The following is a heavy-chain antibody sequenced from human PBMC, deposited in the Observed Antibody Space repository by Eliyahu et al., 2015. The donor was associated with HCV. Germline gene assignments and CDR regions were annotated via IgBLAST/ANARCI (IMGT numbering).Heavy chain of an antibody. CDR2: IGTAGDT. CDR1: GFPFSSYD. Sequence: EVQLVESGGGLVQPGGSLXLSCAASGFPFSSYDMHWVRQATGKGLEWVSAIGTAGDTYYPGSVKGRFTISRENAKNSLYLQMNSLRAEDTAVYYCARDRRDYIPLLDYYGMDVWGQGTTVTVSS. V-gene: IGHV3-13*01. J-gene: IGHJ6*02. CDR3: ARDRRDYIPLLDYYGMDV. D-gene: IGHD4-11*01.